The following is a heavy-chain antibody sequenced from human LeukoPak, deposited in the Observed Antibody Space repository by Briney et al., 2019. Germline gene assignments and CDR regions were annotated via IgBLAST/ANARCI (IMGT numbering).Heavy chain of an antibody. D-gene: IGHD6-19*01. CDR3: ARRNRESSGWYLHGELVY. Sequence: ASVKVSCKASGYIFTNHWMHWVRQAPGQGLEWMGVINPSGHITKSAQKFQGRVTTTRDTSTSTVYMELSSLRSEDTAVYYCARRNRESSGWYLHGELVYWGQGTLVTVSS. J-gene: IGHJ4*02. CDR2: INPSGHIT. CDR1: GYIFTNHW. V-gene: IGHV1-46*01.